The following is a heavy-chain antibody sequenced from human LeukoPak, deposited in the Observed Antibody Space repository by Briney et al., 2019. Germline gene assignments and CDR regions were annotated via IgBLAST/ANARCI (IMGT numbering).Heavy chain of an antibody. D-gene: IGHD3-22*01. V-gene: IGHV3-7*04. CDR2: IKPDGSEA. CDR1: GFIVSNYW. CDR3: ARDHSYYFDTTGYYYDAFDI. J-gene: IGHJ3*02. Sequence: GGSLRLSCAASGFIVSNYWMSWVRQAPGQGMEWVANIKPDGSEAHYVDSVKGRFTISRDNAKNSLYLQMNSLRAEDAAVFYCARDHSYYFDTTGYYYDAFDIWGQGTMVTVSS.